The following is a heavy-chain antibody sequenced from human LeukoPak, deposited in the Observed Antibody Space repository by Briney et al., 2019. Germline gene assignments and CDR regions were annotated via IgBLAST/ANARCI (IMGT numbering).Heavy chain of an antibody. D-gene: IGHD2-21*01. CDR2: ISGSGGST. Sequence: GGSLRLSCAASGFTFSSYTMNWVRQAPGKGLEWVSAISGSGGSTYYADSVKGRFTISRDNSKNTLYLQMNSLRAEDTAVYYCANSHGLDAFDIWGQGTMVTVSS. J-gene: IGHJ3*02. V-gene: IGHV3-23*01. CDR1: GFTFSSYT. CDR3: ANSHGLDAFDI.